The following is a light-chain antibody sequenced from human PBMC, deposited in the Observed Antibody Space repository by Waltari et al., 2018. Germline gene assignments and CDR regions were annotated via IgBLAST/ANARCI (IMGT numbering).Light chain of an antibody. CDR2: KAS. V-gene: IGKV1-5*03. Sequence: TCRASQSVNRWLAWYHQKPGKAPKLLISKASALQNGVAPRFSGGGSGTEFTLTISNLQPDDSSTYYCQQYEAFPVTFGHGTKVEIK. CDR1: QSVNRW. J-gene: IGKJ1*01. CDR3: QQYEAFPVT.